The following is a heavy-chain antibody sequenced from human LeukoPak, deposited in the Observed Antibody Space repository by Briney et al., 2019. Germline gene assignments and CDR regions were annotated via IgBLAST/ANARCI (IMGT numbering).Heavy chain of an antibody. J-gene: IGHJ4*02. D-gene: IGHD4-23*01. CDR1: GFTFSTYS. CDR2: ISARGTTI. V-gene: IGHV3-48*04. Sequence: GGSLRLSCAASGFTFSTYSMNWVRQAPGKGLEWPSYISARGTTIYYADSLKGRLTISRDNAKNSLYLQMNSLRAEDTAVYYCARDQAVVTPYPDYWGQGTLVTVSS. CDR3: ARDQAVVTPYPDY.